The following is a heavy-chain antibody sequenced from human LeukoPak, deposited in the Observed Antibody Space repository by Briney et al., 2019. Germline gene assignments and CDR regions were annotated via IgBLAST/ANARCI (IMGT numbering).Heavy chain of an antibody. CDR1: GGSFSGYY. CDR3: ASGNREMAKPYYFDY. V-gene: IGHV4-34*01. Sequence: SETLSLTCAVYGGSFSGYYWSWIRQPPGKGLEWIGEINHSGSTSYNPSLKSRVTISVDTSKNQFSLKLSSVTAADTAVYYCASGNREMAKPYYFDYWGQGTLVTVSS. CDR2: INHSGST. D-gene: IGHD1-26*01. J-gene: IGHJ4*02.